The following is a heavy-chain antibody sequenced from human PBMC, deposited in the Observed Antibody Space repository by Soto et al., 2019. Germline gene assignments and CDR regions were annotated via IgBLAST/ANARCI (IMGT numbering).Heavy chain of an antibody. CDR1: GFIVSDTY. D-gene: IGHD2-15*01. Sequence: EVQLVESGGGLVQPGGSLRLSCTASGFIVSDTYVNWVRQAPGKGLEWVSAISNRGDTDYADSVRCSFSLSTDISDNTTHLQMRSLRVEDTADSCCAREPRDCSGGIWFITADAYNIWGKGTMVTVSS. V-gene: IGHV3-66*01. CDR2: ISNRGDT. J-gene: IGHJ3*02. CDR3: AREPRDCSGGIWFITADAYNI.